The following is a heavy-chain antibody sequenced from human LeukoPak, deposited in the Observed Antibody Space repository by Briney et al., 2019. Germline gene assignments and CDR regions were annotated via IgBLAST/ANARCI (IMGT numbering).Heavy chain of an antibody. D-gene: IGHD3-3*01. Sequence: PSETLSLTCAVYGGSFSGYYWSWIRQPPGKGLEWIGEINHRGSTNYNPSLKSRVTISVDTSKNQFSLKLSSVTAADTAVYYCARDKMASITIFGVVIRPNWFDPWGQGTLVTVSS. CDR3: ARDKMASITIFGVVIRPNWFDP. J-gene: IGHJ5*02. CDR1: GGSFSGYY. V-gene: IGHV4-34*01. CDR2: INHRGST.